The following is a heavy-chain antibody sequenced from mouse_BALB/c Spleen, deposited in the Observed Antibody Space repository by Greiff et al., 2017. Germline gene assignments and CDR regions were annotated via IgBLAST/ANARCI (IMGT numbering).Heavy chain of an antibody. V-gene: IGHV3-2*02. D-gene: IGHD1-1*01. CDR2: ISYSGST. CDR3: ARWDYGSPMDY. Sequence: EVQLVESGPGLVKPSQSLSLTCTVTGYSITSDYAWNWIRQFPGNKLEWMGYISYSGSTSYNPSLKSRISITRDTSKNQFFLQLNSVTTEDTATYYCARWDYGSPMDYWGQGTSVTVSS. J-gene: IGHJ4*01. CDR1: GYSITSDYA.